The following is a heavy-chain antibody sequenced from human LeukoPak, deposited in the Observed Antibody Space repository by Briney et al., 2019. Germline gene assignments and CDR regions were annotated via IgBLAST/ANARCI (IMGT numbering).Heavy chain of an antibody. D-gene: IGHD3-10*01. CDR1: GGTFSSYA. CDR3: ARSLGFGYYGSGSYSGWFDP. CDR2: IIPIFGTA. V-gene: IGHV1-69*13. Sequence: ASVKVSCKASGGTFSSYAISWVRQAPGQGLEWMGGIIPIFGTANYAQKFQGRVTITADESTSTAYMELSSLRSEDTAVYYCARSLGFGYYGSGSYSGWFDPWGQGTLVTVSS. J-gene: IGHJ5*02.